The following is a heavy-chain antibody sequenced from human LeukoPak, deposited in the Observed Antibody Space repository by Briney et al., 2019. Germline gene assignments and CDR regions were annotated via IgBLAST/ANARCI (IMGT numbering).Heavy chain of an antibody. J-gene: IGHJ4*02. CDR3: ARAAWSMVRGAIITGYFDY. V-gene: IGHV1-69*04. CDR1: GGTFSSYG. D-gene: IGHD3-10*01. Sequence: SVKISCKASGGTFSSYGISWVRQAPGQGLEWMGRIIPIVGKTNYAQKFQGRVTITADKSTTTAYMELSSLRSEDTAVYYCARAAWSMVRGAIITGYFDYWGQGTLVPVSS. CDR2: IIPIVGKT.